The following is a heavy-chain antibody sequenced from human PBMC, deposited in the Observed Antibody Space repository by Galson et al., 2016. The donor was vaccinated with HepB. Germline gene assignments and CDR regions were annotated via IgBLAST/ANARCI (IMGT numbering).Heavy chain of an antibody. J-gene: IGHJ4*02. CDR2: ISSSGTTI. CDR3: AREARVRVTDY. CDR1: GFTFSDYY. D-gene: IGHD4-23*01. V-gene: IGHV3-11*01. Sequence: SLRLSCAASGFTFSDYYMSWIRQAPGKGLEWLSYISSSGTTIYYADSVKGRFTISRDNAKNSPYLQMNSLRAEDTAVYYCAREARVRVTDYWGQGTLVTVSS.